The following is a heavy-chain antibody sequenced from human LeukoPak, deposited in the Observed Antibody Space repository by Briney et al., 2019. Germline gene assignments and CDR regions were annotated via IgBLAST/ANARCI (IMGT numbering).Heavy chain of an antibody. V-gene: IGHV3-48*03. D-gene: IGHD6-13*01. CDR2: ISSSGSTI. J-gene: IGHJ6*03. CDR3: ARRDGFRYSSSWSLYYYYYMDV. CDR1: GFTFSSYE. Sequence: PGGSLRLSCAASGFTFSSYEMNWVRQAPGKGLEWVSYISSSGSTIYYADSVKGRFTISRDNAKNSLYLQMNSLRAEDTAVYYCARRDGFRYSSSWSLYYYYYMDVWGKGTMVTVSS.